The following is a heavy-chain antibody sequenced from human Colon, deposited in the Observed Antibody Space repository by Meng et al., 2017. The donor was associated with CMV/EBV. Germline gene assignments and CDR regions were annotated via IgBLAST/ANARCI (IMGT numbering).Heavy chain of an antibody. D-gene: IGHD6-6*01. CDR3: ARTDTTSSGYFDY. Sequence: GESLKISCTVSGFTFGDYAMTWARQAPGKAPEWVGFIRAKAYGGTTEYATSVKGRFTISRDNAKNSLFLQMNSLRAEDTAVFYCARTDTTSSGYFDYWGQGALVTVSS. CDR2: IRAKAYGGTT. J-gene: IGHJ4*02. V-gene: IGHV3-49*04. CDR1: GFTFGDYA.